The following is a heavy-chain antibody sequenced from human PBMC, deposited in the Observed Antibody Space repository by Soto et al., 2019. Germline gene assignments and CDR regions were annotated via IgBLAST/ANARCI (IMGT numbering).Heavy chain of an antibody. Sequence: PGGSLRLSCAASGFTFSSYSMNWVRQAPGKGLEWVSSISSSSSYIYYADSVKGRFTISRDNAKNSLYLQMNSLRAEDTAVYYCARDSFVVAGKDYYYYYGMDVWGQGTTVTVSS. J-gene: IGHJ6*02. CDR3: ARDSFVVAGKDYYYYYGMDV. CDR2: ISSSSSYI. CDR1: GFTFSSYS. V-gene: IGHV3-21*01. D-gene: IGHD6-19*01.